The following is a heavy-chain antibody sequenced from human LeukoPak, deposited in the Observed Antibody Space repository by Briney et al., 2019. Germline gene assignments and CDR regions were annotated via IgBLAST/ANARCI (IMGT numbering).Heavy chain of an antibody. V-gene: IGHV3-30*03. D-gene: IGHD6-19*01. CDR2: ISYDGSNK. CDR3: ARMYSSGWSLDAFDI. J-gene: IGHJ3*02. Sequence: PGGSLRLSCAASGFTFSSYGMDWVRQAPGKGLEWVAVISYDGSNKYYADSVKGRFTISRDNAKNSLYLQMNSLRAEDTAVYYCARMYSSGWSLDAFDIWGQGTMVTVSS. CDR1: GFTFSSYG.